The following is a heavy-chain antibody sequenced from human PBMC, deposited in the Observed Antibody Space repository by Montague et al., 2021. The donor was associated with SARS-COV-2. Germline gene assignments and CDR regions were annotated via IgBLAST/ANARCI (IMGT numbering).Heavy chain of an antibody. Sequence: SETLSLTCAVYGGSFSGYYWSWIRQPPGKGLEWIGEINHSGSTNYTPSLKSRVAISVDTSKNQLSLKLSSVTAADTAVYYCAGGYGSGSYSSWGQGTLVTVSP. J-gene: IGHJ4*02. CDR3: AGGYGSGSYSS. D-gene: IGHD3-10*01. CDR2: INHSGST. CDR1: GGSFSGYY. V-gene: IGHV4-34*01.